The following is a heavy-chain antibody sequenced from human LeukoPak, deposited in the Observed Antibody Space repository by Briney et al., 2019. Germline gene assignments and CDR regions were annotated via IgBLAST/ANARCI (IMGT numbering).Heavy chain of an antibody. J-gene: IGHJ6*03. CDR1: GFTFSSYS. V-gene: IGHV3-21*01. Sequence: GGSLRLSCAASGFTFSSYSMNWVRQAPGKGLEWVSSISSSSSYIYYADSVKGRFTISRDNAKNSLYLQMNSLRAEDTTVYYCXRXXXXXXXXCPGEGXXYYYMDVWGXGTTVTVSS. D-gene: IGHD3-10*01. CDR3: XRXXXXXXXXCPGEGXXYYYMDV. CDR2: ISSSSSYI.